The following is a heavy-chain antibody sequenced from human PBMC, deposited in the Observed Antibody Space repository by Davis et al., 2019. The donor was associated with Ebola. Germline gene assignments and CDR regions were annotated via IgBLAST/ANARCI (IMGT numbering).Heavy chain of an antibody. J-gene: IGHJ3*02. CDR1: GFTVSSNY. CDR3: TTDRDWGDAFDI. D-gene: IGHD3/OR15-3a*01. CDR2: IRSKAYGGTT. Sequence: GESLKISCAASGFTVSSNYMSWVRQAPGKGLEWVGFIRSKAYGGTTEYAASVKGRFTISRDDSKSIAYLQMNSLKTEDTAVYYCTTDRDWGDAFDIWGQGTMVTVSS. V-gene: IGHV3-49*04.